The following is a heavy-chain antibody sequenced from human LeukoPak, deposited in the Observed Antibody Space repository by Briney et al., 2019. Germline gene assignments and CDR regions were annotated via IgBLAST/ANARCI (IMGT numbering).Heavy chain of an antibody. CDR3: AREGDYGDYPHLGYNWFDP. CDR1: RGTFSSYA. CDR2: IIPIFGTA. J-gene: IGHJ5*02. D-gene: IGHD4-17*01. Sequence: SVKVSCKASRGTFSSYAISWVRQAPGQGLEWMGGIIPIFGTANYAQKFQGRVTITTDESTSTAYMELSSLRSEDTAVYYCAREGDYGDYPHLGYNWFDPWGQGTLVTVSS. V-gene: IGHV1-69*05.